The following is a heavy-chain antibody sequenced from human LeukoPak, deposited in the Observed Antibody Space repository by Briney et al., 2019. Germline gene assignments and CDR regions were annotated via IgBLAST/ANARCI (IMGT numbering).Heavy chain of an antibody. Sequence: QPGGSLRLSCAASGFTFSSYAMCWVRQAPGKGLEWVAVILYDGSNKYYADSVKGRFTISRDNSKNTLYLQMNSLRAEDTAVYYCARTGLTYLTTMTTWFAYWGQGTLVTVSS. CDR2: ILYDGSNK. V-gene: IGHV3-30*04. D-gene: IGHD4-17*01. J-gene: IGHJ4*02. CDR1: GFTFSSYA. CDR3: ARTGLTYLTTMTTWFAY.